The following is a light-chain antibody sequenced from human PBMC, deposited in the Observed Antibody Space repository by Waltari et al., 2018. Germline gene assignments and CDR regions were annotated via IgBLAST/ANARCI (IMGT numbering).Light chain of an antibody. J-gene: IGKJ5*01. CDR1: QSVSSY. V-gene: IGKV3-11*01. CDR3: QQRSNWLRGIT. Sequence: EIVWTHPQPTLSWSPGERATPPCRASQSVSSYLAWYQQKPGQAPRLLIYDASNRATGIPARFSGSGSGTDFTLTISSLEPEDFAVYYCQQRSNWLRGITFGQGTRLEIK. CDR2: DAS.